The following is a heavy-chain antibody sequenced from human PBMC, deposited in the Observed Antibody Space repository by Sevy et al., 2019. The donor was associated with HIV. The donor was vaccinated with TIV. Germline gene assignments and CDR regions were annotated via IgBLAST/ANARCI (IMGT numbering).Heavy chain of an antibody. D-gene: IGHD3-10*01. CDR2: IKQDGSEK. CDR1: GFTFSSYW. CDR3: ARVGFVEVQGGYYYYYYGMDV. J-gene: IGHJ6*02. Sequence: GGSLRLSCAASGFTFSSYWMSWVHQAPGKGLEWVANIKQDGSEKYYVDSVKGRFTISRDNAKNSLYLQMNSLRAEDTAVYYCARVGFVEVQGGYYYYYYGMDVWGQGTTVTVSS. V-gene: IGHV3-7*01.